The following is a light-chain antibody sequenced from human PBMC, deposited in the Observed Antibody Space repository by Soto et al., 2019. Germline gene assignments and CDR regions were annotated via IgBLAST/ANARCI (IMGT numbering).Light chain of an antibody. CDR2: AAS. J-gene: IGKJ3*01. V-gene: IGKV1-12*02. CDR3: QQANSFPFT. CDR1: QVINNW. Sequence: DIQMTQSPSSVSASVGDRVTITCRASQVINNWLAWYQQKPGKAPNLLIYAASTLQTGVPSRFSGSGSGTDSTLTISSLQPEDFATYYRQQANSFPFTFGPGTKVDIK.